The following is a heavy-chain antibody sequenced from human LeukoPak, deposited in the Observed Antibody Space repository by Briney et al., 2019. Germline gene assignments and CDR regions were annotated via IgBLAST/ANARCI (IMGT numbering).Heavy chain of an antibody. CDR1: GYTFTGYY. D-gene: IGHD3-3*01. Sequence: GASVKVSCKASGYTFTGYYMHWVRQAPGQGLEWMGGIIPIFGTANYAQKFQGRVTITADESTSTAYMELSSLRSEDTAVHYCARSMMEWLLKGWFDPWGQGTLVTVSS. V-gene: IGHV1-69*13. CDR2: IIPIFGTA. CDR3: ARSMMEWLLKGWFDP. J-gene: IGHJ5*02.